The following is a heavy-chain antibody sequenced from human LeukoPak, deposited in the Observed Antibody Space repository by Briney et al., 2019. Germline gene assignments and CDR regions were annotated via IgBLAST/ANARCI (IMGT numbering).Heavy chain of an antibody. Sequence: GGSLRLSCAASGFTFDDYGMSWVRQVPGKGLEWVSGINWNGGRTGYADSVKGRFTISRDNAKKSLYVQMNSLRAEDTALYYRAREYYGSGSYYNVGYWGQGTLVTVSS. CDR2: INWNGGRT. D-gene: IGHD3-10*01. CDR1: GFTFDDYG. J-gene: IGHJ4*02. CDR3: AREYYGSGSYYNVGY. V-gene: IGHV3-20*04.